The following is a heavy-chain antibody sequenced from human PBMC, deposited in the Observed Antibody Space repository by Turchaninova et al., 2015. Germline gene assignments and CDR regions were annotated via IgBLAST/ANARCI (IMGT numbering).Heavy chain of an antibody. Sequence: QVQLQESGPGLVKPSQTLSLPCTVAGGSISSGGYDWSWIRQHPGNGLEWIGYIYYSGSTYYNPSLKSLVTRSVDTSKNQFSLKLSSVTAADTAVYYCARGTITSKGAYWYFDLWGRGTLVTVSS. V-gene: IGHV4-31*01. CDR2: IYYSGST. J-gene: IGHJ2*01. D-gene: IGHD3-10*01. CDR3: ARGTITSKGAYWYFDL. CDR1: GGSISSGGYD.